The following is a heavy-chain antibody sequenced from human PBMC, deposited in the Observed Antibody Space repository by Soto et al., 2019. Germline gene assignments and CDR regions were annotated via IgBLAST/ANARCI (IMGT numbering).Heavy chain of an antibody. V-gene: IGHV4-4*07. CDR1: GGSISSYY. Sequence: QVQLQESGPGLVKPSETLSLTCTVSGGSISSYYWIWIRQPAGKGLEWIGRIYTSGSTNYKPSLKSRVPMSVDTSKNQFSLKMSSVTAADTAVYYCAREIGTTVVRGSVDSWGQGTLVTVSS. J-gene: IGHJ4*02. CDR2: IYTSGST. D-gene: IGHD4-17*01. CDR3: AREIGTTVVRGSVDS.